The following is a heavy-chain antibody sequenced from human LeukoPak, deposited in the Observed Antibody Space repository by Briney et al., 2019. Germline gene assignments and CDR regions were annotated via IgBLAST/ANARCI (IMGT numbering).Heavy chain of an antibody. J-gene: IGHJ4*02. Sequence: ASETLSLTCTVSGGSISSGDYYWSWIRQPPGKGLEWIVYIYYSGSTYYNPSLKSRVTISVDTSKNQFSLKLSSVTAADTAVYYCARVRSGDFWSGYCDYWGQGTLVTVSS. V-gene: IGHV4-30-4*01. CDR3: ARVRSGDFWSGYCDY. CDR1: GGSISSGDYY. D-gene: IGHD3-3*01. CDR2: IYYSGST.